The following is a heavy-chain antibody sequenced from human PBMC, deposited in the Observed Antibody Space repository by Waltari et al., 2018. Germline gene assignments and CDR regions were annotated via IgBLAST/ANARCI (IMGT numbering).Heavy chain of an antibody. V-gene: IGHV3-53*02. D-gene: IGHD5-18*01. CDR2: IYSVGST. J-gene: IGHJ4*02. Sequence: EVQLVETGGGLIQPGGSPRLSCAASGFTVSSNYMSWVRQAPGKGLEWVSVIYSVGSTYYADSVKGRFTISRDNSKNTLYLQMNSLRAEDTAVYYCAVFPYTARSGIGYWGQGTLVTVSS. CDR1: GFTVSSNY. CDR3: AVFPYTARSGIGY.